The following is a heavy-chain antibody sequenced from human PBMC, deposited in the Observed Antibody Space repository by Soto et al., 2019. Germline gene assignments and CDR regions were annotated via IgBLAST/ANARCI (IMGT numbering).Heavy chain of an antibody. Sequence: EVQLLESGGGLVQPGGSLRLSCAASGFTFSSYAMSWVRQAPGKGLEWVSAISYNGDSTYYADSVKGRFTISRDNSKNTLYLQRNSVRAEDTAVYYCAKMAGYCGGDCYVPIYYFDNWGQGTLVTVSS. V-gene: IGHV3-23*01. J-gene: IGHJ4*02. CDR1: GFTFSSYA. CDR3: AKMAGYCGGDCYVPIYYFDN. CDR2: ISYNGDST. D-gene: IGHD2-21*02.